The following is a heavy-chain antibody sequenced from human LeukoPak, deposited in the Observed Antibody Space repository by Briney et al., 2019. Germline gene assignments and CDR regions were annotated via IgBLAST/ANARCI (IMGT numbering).Heavy chain of an antibody. Sequence: SETLSLTCTVSGGSISSYYWSWIRQPPGKGLEWIGYIYYSGSTYYNPSLKSRVTISVDTSKNQFSLKLSSVTAADTAVYYCARLLAVAGVDYWGQGTLVTVSS. D-gene: IGHD6-19*01. V-gene: IGHV4-59*08. CDR3: ARLLAVAGVDY. CDR1: GGSISSYY. J-gene: IGHJ4*02. CDR2: IYYSGST.